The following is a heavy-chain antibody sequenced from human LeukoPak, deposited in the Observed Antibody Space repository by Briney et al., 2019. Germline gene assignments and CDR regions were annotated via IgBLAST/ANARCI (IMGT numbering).Heavy chain of an antibody. V-gene: IGHV1-2*04. J-gene: IGHJ4*02. CDR3: ARDQISGSYLYHFDY. CDR1: GYTFTGYY. CDR2: INPNSGGT. D-gene: IGHD1-26*01. Sequence: ASVKVSCKASGYTFTGYYMHWVRQAPGQGLESMGWINPNSGGTNYAQKFQGWVTMTRDTSISTAYMELSRLRSDDTAVYYCARDQISGSYLYHFDYWGQGTLVTVSS.